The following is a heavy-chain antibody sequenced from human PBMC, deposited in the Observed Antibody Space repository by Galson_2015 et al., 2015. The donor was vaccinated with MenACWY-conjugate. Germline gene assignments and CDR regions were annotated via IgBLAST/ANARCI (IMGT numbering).Heavy chain of an antibody. CDR2: ISPGSGII. D-gene: IGHD1-14*01. J-gene: IGHJ4*02. Sequence: LSLSCAASGITFSHCGMNWVRQAPGTGLEWISYISPGSGIIYYADSAKGRFTISRDDAKNSLFLQISSLRDEDTAVYYCAWGRNPTVKSMYLDYWGQGTLVTVSS. CDR3: AWGRNPTVKSMYLDY. CDR1: GITFSHCG. V-gene: IGHV3-48*02.